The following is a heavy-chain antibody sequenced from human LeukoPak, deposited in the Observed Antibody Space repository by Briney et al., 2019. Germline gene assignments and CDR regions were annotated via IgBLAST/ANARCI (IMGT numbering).Heavy chain of an antibody. CDR2: IRYDGSNK. CDR3: AKDLSSTSYPDAFDI. V-gene: IGHV3-30*02. J-gene: IGHJ3*02. CDR1: GFTFSSYG. Sequence: GGSLRLSCAASGFTFSSYGMHWVRQAPGKGLEWVAFIRYDGSNKYYADSVKGRFTISRDNSKNTLYLQMNSLRAEDTAVYYCAKDLSSTSYPDAFDIWGQGTMVTVSS. D-gene: IGHD2-2*01.